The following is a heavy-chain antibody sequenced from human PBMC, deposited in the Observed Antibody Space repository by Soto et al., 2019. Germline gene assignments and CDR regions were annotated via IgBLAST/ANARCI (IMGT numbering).Heavy chain of an antibody. J-gene: IGHJ4*02. CDR1: GYAFTTYG. D-gene: IGHD1-1*01. CDR2: ISAHNGNT. Sequence: QVHLVQSGAEVKKPGASVKVSCKGSGYAFTTYGITWVRQAPGQGLEWMGWISAHNGNTNYAQKLQGGVTVTRDTSTITAYMELRSLRSDDTAVYYCARGRYGDYWGQGALVTVSS. CDR3: ARGRYGDY. V-gene: IGHV1-18*01.